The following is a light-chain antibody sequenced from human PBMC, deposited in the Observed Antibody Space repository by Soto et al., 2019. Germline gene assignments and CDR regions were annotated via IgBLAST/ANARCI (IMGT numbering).Light chain of an antibody. CDR2: QVS. CDR1: SSDVGAYNY. J-gene: IGLJ1*01. Sequence: QSALTQPASVSGSPGQSLTISCTGTSSDVGAYNYVSWYQQHPGKDPKLMIYQVSNRPSEVSNRFSGAKSGNTAALTISGRQDEDEAAYYCSSSKRSSTPFVFGKGTKVTVL. CDR3: SSSKRSSTPFV. V-gene: IGLV2-14*01.